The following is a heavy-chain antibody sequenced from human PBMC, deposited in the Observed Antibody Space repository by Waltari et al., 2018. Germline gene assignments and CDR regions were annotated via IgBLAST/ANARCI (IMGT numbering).Heavy chain of an antibody. CDR3: ARSIVPAFDY. J-gene: IGHJ4*02. Sequence: QVQLQESGPGLLKPSETLSLTCAVYGGSFSGYYWSWIRQPPGKGLEWIGEINHSGSTNYNPSLKSRVTISVDTSKNQFSLKLSSVTAADTAVYYCARSIVPAFDYWGQGTLVTVSS. V-gene: IGHV4-34*01. CDR1: GGSFSGYY. CDR2: INHSGST. D-gene: IGHD2-8*01.